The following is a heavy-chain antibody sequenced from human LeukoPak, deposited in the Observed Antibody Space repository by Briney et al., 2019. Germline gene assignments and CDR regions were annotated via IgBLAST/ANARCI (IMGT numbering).Heavy chain of an antibody. Sequence: PSETLSLTCTVSGGSISSSNWWSWVRQPPGKGLECIGDIYHLGATNYNPSLKSRVTISVDTSKNQFSLKLSSVTAADTAVYYCARLVAGYSYGYYYYYYMDVWGKGTTVTISS. CDR3: ARLVAGYSYGYYYYYYMDV. V-gene: IGHV4-4*02. D-gene: IGHD5-18*01. CDR2: IYHLGAT. J-gene: IGHJ6*03. CDR1: GGSISSSNW.